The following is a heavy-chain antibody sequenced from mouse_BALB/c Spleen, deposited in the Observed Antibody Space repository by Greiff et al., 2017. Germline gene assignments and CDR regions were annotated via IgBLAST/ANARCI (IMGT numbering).Heavy chain of an antibody. J-gene: IGHJ2*01. V-gene: IGHV10-1*02. CDR1: GFTFNTYA. Sequence: EVQRVESGGGLVQPKGSLKLSCAASGFTFNTYAMNWVRQAPGKGLEWVARIRSKSNNYATYYADSVKDRFTISRDDSQSMLYLQMNNLKTEDTAMYYCVRATVVAGDYFDYWGQGTTLTVSS. CDR3: VRATVVAGDYFDY. CDR2: IRSKSNNYAT. D-gene: IGHD1-1*01.